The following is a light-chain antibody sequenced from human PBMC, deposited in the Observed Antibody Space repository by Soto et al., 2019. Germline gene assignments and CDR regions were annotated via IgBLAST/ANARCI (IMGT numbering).Light chain of an antibody. Sequence: QSALTQPASVSGSPGQSITISCTGTSSDVGSYNLVSCYQQHPCKAPKLMIYEVSKRPSGVSNRFSGSKSGNTASLTISGLQAEDEADYYCCSYAGSSTFVVFGGGTKLTVL. J-gene: IGLJ2*01. CDR1: SSDVGSYNL. CDR2: EVS. V-gene: IGLV2-23*02. CDR3: CSYAGSSTFVV.